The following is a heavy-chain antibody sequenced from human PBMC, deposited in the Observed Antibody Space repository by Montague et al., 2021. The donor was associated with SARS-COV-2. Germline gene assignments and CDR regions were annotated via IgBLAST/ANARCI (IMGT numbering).Heavy chain of an antibody. D-gene: IGHD1-14*01. CDR1: GDSISNNRYY. Sequence: SETLSLTCTVSGDSISNNRYYWDWIRQAPGKGLECLGTIFHTGSAYYNPSLNGRVSMSVDTSQGQFSLRITSVTAADTAVYYCARHPQRASDLNRAGVIGRGTDAIERWGRGILVTVSS. V-gene: IGHV4-39*01. CDR3: ARHPQRASDLNRAGVIGRGTDAIER. J-gene: IGHJ4*03. CDR2: IFHTGSA.